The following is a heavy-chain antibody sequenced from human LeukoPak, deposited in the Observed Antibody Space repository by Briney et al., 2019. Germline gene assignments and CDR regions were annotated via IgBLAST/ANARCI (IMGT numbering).Heavy chain of an antibody. CDR1: GGTFSSYA. CDR2: IIPIFGTA. CDR3: ATPASRGYYYDSSGYYNVLAFDY. Sequence: SVKVSCKASGGTFSSYAISWVRQAPGQGLEWMGGIIPIFGTANYAQKFQGRVTITADESTSTAYMELSSLRSEDTAVYYCATPASRGYYYDSSGYYNVLAFDYWGQGTLVTVSS. V-gene: IGHV1-69*01. D-gene: IGHD3-22*01. J-gene: IGHJ4*02.